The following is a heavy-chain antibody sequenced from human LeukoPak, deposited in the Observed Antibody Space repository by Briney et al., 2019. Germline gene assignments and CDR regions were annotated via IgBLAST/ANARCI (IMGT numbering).Heavy chain of an antibody. CDR2: IYYSGST. Sequence: SETLSLTCSVSGGSISSYYWSWIRQPPGKGLEWIGYIYYSGSTNYNPSLKSRVTISVDTSKNQFSLKLSSVTAADTAVYYCARASSYCGGDCYPNWFDPWGQGTLVTVSS. D-gene: IGHD2-21*02. CDR1: GGSISSYY. CDR3: ARASSYCGGDCYPNWFDP. J-gene: IGHJ5*02. V-gene: IGHV4-59*01.